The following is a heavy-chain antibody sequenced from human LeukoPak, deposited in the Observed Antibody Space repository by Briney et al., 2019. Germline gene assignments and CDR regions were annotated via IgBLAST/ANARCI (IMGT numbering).Heavy chain of an antibody. Sequence: GASVKVSCKASGYTFTDYYMYWVRQAPGQGPEWMGWVNLNSGGTQYVQKFQGRVTMTRDTSISTAYMELTSLTSDDTAMYFCARGRAGSSSSKIFDYWGQGTLVTVSS. CDR3: ARGRAGSSSSKIFDY. V-gene: IGHV1-2*02. CDR1: GYTFTDYY. J-gene: IGHJ4*02. CDR2: VNLNSGGT. D-gene: IGHD6-6*01.